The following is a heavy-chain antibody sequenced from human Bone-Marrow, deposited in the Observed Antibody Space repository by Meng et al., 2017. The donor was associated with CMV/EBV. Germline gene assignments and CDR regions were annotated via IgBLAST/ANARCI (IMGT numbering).Heavy chain of an antibody. CDR2: INPNSGGI. J-gene: IGHJ2*01. CDR3: ARFGGDPHVVVPAAIRVGMRYFDL. Sequence: ASVKVSCKASGYTFTGYYMHWVRQAPGQGLEWMGWINPNSGGINYAQKFQGRVTMTTDTSTSTAYMELRSLRSDDTAVYYCARFGGDPHVVVPAAIRVGMRYFDLWGRGTLVTVSS. D-gene: IGHD2-2*02. V-gene: IGHV1-2*02. CDR1: GYTFTGYY.